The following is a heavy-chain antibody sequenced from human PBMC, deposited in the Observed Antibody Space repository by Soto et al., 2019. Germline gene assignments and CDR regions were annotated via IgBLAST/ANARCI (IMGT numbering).Heavy chain of an antibody. CDR2: IYYSGST. J-gene: IGHJ4*02. Sequence: SETLSLTCTVSGCNIISGGYYWSWIRQHPGKGLEWIGYIYYSGSTYYNPSLKSRVTISVDTSKNQFSLKLSSVTAADTAVYYCARGRSSTSPYPIGYWGQGTLVTVSS. D-gene: IGHD2-2*01. V-gene: IGHV4-31*03. CDR1: GCNIISGGYY. CDR3: ARGRSSTSPYPIGY.